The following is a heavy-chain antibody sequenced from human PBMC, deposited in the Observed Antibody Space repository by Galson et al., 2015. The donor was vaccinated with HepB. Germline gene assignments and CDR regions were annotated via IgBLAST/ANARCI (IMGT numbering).Heavy chain of an antibody. J-gene: IGHJ4*02. Sequence: QSGAEVKKPGESLKISCKGSGSSYTSHWISWERQMPGKGLEWMGTIDPSDSYTNYSPSFQGHVTISVDESISTAYLQWSSLKASDTAMYYCARLGYSWLPFDSWGQGTLVTVSS. CDR3: ARLGYSWLPFDS. CDR1: GSSYTSHW. CDR2: IDPSDSYT. V-gene: IGHV5-10-1*01. D-gene: IGHD1-1*01.